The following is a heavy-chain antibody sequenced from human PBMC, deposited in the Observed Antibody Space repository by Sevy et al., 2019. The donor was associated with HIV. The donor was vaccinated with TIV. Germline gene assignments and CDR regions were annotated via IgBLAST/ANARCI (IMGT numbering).Heavy chain of an antibody. J-gene: IGHJ5*02. CDR1: GYSFTSYW. V-gene: IGHV5-51*01. CDR2: IYPGDADT. CDR3: ARKYYDILTGYYRFDP. Sequence: GESLKISCKGSGYSFTSYWIGWVRQMPGKGLEWMGIIYPGDADTRYSPSFQGQVTISADKSISTAYLQWSSLKASDTAMYYCARKYYDILTGYYRFDPWGQGTLVTVSS. D-gene: IGHD3-9*01.